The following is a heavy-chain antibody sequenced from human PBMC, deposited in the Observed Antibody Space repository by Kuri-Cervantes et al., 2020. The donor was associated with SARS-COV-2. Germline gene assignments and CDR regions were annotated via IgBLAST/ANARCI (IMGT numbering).Heavy chain of an antibody. J-gene: IGHJ6*02. Sequence: GGSLRLSCAASGFTFSSYAMSWVRQAPGKGLEWVSAIDGSSGDTYYADSVKGRCTISRDNSKNTLYLQMNSLGAEDTAVYYCAKVDSSSSYYYYYGTDVWGQGTTVTVSS. CDR3: AKVDSSSSYYYYYGTDV. V-gene: IGHV3-23*01. D-gene: IGHD6-6*01. CDR2: IDGSSGDT. CDR1: GFTFSSYA.